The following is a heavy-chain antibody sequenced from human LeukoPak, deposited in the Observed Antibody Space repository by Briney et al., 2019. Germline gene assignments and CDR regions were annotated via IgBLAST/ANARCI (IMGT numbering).Heavy chain of an antibody. D-gene: IGHD3-9*01. V-gene: IGHV3-23*01. J-gene: IGHJ4*02. CDR3: AKDRPAGRRPLLRYFDWLTGSPDY. CDR2: ISGSDGST. Sequence: GGSLRLSCAASGFTYSSYAMIWVRQAPGKGLEWVSAISGSDGSTYYADSGKGRFTISRDNSKNTLYLQMNSLRAEDTAVYYCAKDRPAGRRPLLRYFDWLTGSPDYWGQGALVTVSS. CDR1: GFTYSSYA.